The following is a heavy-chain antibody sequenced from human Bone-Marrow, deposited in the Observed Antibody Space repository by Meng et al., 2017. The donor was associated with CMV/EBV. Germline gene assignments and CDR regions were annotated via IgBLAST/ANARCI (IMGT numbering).Heavy chain of an antibody. D-gene: IGHD2-2*01. CDR1: GITFSSYE. CDR2: ISSSGSTI. J-gene: IGHJ6*02. V-gene: IGHV3-48*03. CDR3: ARWGIVVVPAAIGYYYYGMDV. Sequence: GESLKISCAASGITFSSYEMNWVRQAPGKGLEWVSYISSSGSTIYYADSVKGGFTISRDNAKNSLYLQMNSLRAEDTAVYYCARWGIVVVPAAIGYYYYGMDVWGQGTTVTVSS.